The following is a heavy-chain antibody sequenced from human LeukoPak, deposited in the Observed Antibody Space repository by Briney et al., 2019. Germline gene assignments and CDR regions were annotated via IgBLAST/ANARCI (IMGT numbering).Heavy chain of an antibody. J-gene: IGHJ4*02. Sequence: PSETLSLTCTVSGGSISSTTNYWGWIRQPPGKGLEWIGSIYYSGSTQYNPSLKSRVTISLDTSKNQFSLKVNSVTAADMAVYYCAREDFTAAGTSNFDYWGQGTLVTVSS. V-gene: IGHV4-39*07. CDR3: AREDFTAAGTSNFDY. D-gene: IGHD6-13*01. CDR1: GGSISSTTNY. CDR2: IYYSGST.